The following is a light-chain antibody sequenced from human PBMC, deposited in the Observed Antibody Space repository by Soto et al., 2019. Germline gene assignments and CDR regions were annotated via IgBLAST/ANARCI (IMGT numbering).Light chain of an antibody. V-gene: IGKV3-11*02. Sequence: EIELTQSPFTLSLSPGESATLSCRASQCLXSYFGWDEAKPGQAPRLLIXDASNRATGILARFSGSGSGRDFALNISSIGPADFAVYYCQQRRKCRGSTFGQGTRLAIK. J-gene: IGKJ5*01. CDR2: DAS. CDR3: QQRRKCRGST. CDR1: QCLXSY.